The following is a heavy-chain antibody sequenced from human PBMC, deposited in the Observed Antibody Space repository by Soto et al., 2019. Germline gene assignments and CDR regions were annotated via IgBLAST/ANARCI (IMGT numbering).Heavy chain of an antibody. CDR3: ARTLIPSVPVFYFDY. J-gene: IGHJ4*02. D-gene: IGHD2-21*01. Sequence: SGPPLVNPTETLTLTCTFSGFSLTTRGMRVSWIRQPPGRALEWLARIDSGDEKFYSTSLKTRLTISKDPSKNQVVLTVTNVDPLDTAAYYCARTLIPSVPVFYFDYWGQGALVTV. V-gene: IGHV2-70*04. CDR1: GFSLTTRGMR. CDR2: IDSGDEK.